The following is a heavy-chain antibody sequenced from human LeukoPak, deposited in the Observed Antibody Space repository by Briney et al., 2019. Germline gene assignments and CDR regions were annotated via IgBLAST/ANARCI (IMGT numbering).Heavy chain of an antibody. Sequence: PGGSLRLSCADSRFTFSDFYMSWVRPPPGKGLEWVANINKDGSEEKYVDSVKGRFTISRDNAKNSLYLQMSSLRADDTAVYYCARWPHCQDFWGRGTRVTVSS. CDR2: INKDGSEE. CDR1: RFTFSDFY. J-gene: IGHJ4*02. CDR3: ARWPHCQDF. V-gene: IGHV3-7*03.